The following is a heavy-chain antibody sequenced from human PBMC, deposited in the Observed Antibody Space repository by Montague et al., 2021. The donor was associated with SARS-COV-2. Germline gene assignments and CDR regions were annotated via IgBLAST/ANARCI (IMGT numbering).Heavy chain of an antibody. V-gene: IGHV6-1*01. CDR1: GDSVSSNSAV. CDR2: TYYRSKWYN. Sequence: CAISGDSVSSNSAVWNWIRQSLSRGLEWLGRTYYRSKWYNDYAVXVKSRITINPDTSKYQFSLQLNSVTPEDTAVYYCARGGSWLYYFDYWGQGTLVTVSS. D-gene: IGHD6-13*01. CDR3: ARGGSWLYYFDY. J-gene: IGHJ4*02.